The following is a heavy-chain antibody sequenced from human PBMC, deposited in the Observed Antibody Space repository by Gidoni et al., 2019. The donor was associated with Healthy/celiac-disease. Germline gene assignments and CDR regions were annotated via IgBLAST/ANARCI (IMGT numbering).Heavy chain of an antibody. CDR3: ARDLGDRDGYNLGGFDY. CDR2: ISSSSSYI. Sequence: EVQLVESGGGLVQPGGSLRLSCAASGFPFSSYSMNWVRQAPGKGLEWVSSISSSSSYIYYADSVKGRFTISRDNAKNSLYLQMNSLRAEDTAVYYCARDLGDRDGYNLGGFDYWGQGTLVTVSS. J-gene: IGHJ4*02. CDR1: GFPFSSYS. V-gene: IGHV3-21*01. D-gene: IGHD5-12*01.